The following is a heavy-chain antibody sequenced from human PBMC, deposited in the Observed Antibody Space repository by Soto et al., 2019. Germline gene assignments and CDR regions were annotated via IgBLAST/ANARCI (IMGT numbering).Heavy chain of an antibody. CDR2: IDWDDDK. Sequence: SGPTLVNSTQTLTLTCTFSGFSLSTSGMCVSWIREPPGKALECLALIDWDDDKYYSTSLKTRLTISKDTSKNQVVLTMTNMDPVDTAKYYCARIRLEQLSYYYYRMDVWGQGTTVTVSS. CDR3: ARIRLEQLSYYYYRMDV. D-gene: IGHD1-1*01. CDR1: GFSLSTSGMC. V-gene: IGHV2-70*01. J-gene: IGHJ6*02.